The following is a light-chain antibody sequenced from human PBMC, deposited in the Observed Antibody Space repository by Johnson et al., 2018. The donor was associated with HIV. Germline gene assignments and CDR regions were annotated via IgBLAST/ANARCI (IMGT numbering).Light chain of an antibody. CDR3: GTWDNSLGAPYV. Sequence: QSVLTQPPSVSAAPGQRVTISCSGSSSNIGNNYVSWYQQLPGTAPKLLIYENNKRPSGIPDRFSGSKSGTSATLGITGLQTGDEADYYCGTWDNSLGAPYVLGTGTKVTVL. V-gene: IGLV1-51*02. CDR1: SSNIGNNY. CDR2: ENN. J-gene: IGLJ1*01.